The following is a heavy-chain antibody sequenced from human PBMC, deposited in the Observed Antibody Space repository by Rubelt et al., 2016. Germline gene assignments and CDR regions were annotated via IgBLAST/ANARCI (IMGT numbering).Heavy chain of an antibody. D-gene: IGHD6-13*01. CDR1: GGSFSGYY. Sequence: QVQLQQWGAGLLKPSETLSLTCAVYGGSFSGYYWSWIRQPPGKGLEWIGEINHSGSTNYNPSLKSRVTISVDTSKNQFSLKLSSVTAADTAVYYCARGRRSSSWYYFDYWGQGTLVTVSS. J-gene: IGHJ4*02. CDR2: INHSGST. CDR3: ARGRRSSSWYYFDY. V-gene: IGHV4-34*01.